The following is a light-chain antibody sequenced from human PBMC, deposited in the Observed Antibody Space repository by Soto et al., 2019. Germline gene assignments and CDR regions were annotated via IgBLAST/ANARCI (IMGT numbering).Light chain of an antibody. CDR3: QHYGI. CDR2: DAS. J-gene: IGKJ3*01. Sequence: DIQMTQTPSSLSASVGDRVTITCQASQDISNYLNWYQQKPGKAPKLLIYDASNLETGVPSRFSGSGSGTDFTFTISSLQPEDIATYYCQHYGIFGPGTKVDIK. CDR1: QDISNY. V-gene: IGKV1-33*01.